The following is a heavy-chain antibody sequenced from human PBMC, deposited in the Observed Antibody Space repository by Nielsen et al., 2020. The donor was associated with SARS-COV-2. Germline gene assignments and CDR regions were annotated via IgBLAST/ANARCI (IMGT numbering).Heavy chain of an antibody. CDR1: GYTFTSYY. CDR3: ASSAGDYVLRWGY. Sequence: ASVQVSCKASGYTFTSYYMHWVRQAPGQGLEWMGIINPSGGSTSYAQKFQGRVTMTRDTSTSTVYMELSSLRSEDTAVYYCASSAGDYVLRWGYWGQGTLVTVSS. CDR2: INPSGGST. V-gene: IGHV1-46*01. J-gene: IGHJ4*02. D-gene: IGHD4-17*01.